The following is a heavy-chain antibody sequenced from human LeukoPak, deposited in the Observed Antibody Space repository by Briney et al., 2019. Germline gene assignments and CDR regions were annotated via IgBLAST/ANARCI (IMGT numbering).Heavy chain of an antibody. CDR2: INHSGST. J-gene: IGHJ5*02. CDR1: GGSFSGYY. D-gene: IGHD4-17*01. V-gene: IGHV4-34*01. Sequence: SETLSLTCAVYGGSFSGYYWSWIRQPPGKGLEWIGEINHSGSTNYNPSLKSRVTISVDTSKNQFSLKPSSVTAADTAVYYCASTAMTTVTTSWFDPWGQGTLVTVSS. CDR3: ASTAMTTVTTSWFDP.